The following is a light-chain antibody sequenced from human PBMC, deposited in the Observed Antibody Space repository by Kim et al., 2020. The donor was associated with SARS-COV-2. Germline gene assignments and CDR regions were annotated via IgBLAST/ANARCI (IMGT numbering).Light chain of an antibody. CDR1: KLGDKY. CDR3: QACDSSTVV. J-gene: IGLJ2*01. Sequence: SVSQGQTASITCAGDKLGDKYACWYQQKPGQSPVLVIYQDSKRPSGIPERFSGSNAGNTATLTISGTQAMDEADYYCQACDSSTVVFGGGTQLTVL. V-gene: IGLV3-1*01. CDR2: QDS.